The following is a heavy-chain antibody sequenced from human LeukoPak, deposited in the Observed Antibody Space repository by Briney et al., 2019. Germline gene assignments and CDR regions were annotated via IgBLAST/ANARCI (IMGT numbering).Heavy chain of an antibody. CDR2: ISGSGGST. CDR3: AKGNKGYCSGGSCYFDY. V-gene: IGHV3-23*01. J-gene: IGHJ4*02. CDR1: GFTFSSYA. Sequence: GGSLRLSCAASGFTFSSYAMSWVRQAPGKGLEWVSAISGSGGSTYYADSVKGRFTISRDNSKNTLYLQMNSLRAEDTAVYYCAKGNKGYCSGGSCYFDYWGQGTLVTVSS. D-gene: IGHD2-15*01.